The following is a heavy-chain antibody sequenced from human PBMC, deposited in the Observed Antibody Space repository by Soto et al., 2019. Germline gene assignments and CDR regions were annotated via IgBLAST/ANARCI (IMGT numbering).Heavy chain of an antibody. Sequence: QVQLIQSGPEVKEPGASVKVSCKASGYTFTSYGISWVRQAPGQGLEWLGWISIAHDDIGYAQKFQGRVTMTKDTSTNTAFRELRRLRSEDTAIYYCARDLAYIREFWGQGTQVTVSS. V-gene: IGHV1-18*01. CDR3: ARDLAYIREF. D-gene: IGHD3-10*01. CDR2: ISIAHDDI. CDR1: GYTFTSYG. J-gene: IGHJ4*02.